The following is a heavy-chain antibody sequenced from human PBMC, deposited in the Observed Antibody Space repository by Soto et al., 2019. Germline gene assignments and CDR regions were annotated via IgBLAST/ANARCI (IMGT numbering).Heavy chain of an antibody. Sequence: SETLSLTCTVSGGSISSSSYYWGWIRQPPGKGLEWIGSIYYSGSTYYNPSLRSRLTISIDTSKNQFSLKLSSVTAADTAVYYCARRNSGSYYVGSDYWGQGTLVTVSS. CDR3: ARRNSGSYYVGSDY. CDR2: IYYSGST. CDR1: GGSISSSSYY. J-gene: IGHJ4*02. D-gene: IGHD1-26*01. V-gene: IGHV4-39*01.